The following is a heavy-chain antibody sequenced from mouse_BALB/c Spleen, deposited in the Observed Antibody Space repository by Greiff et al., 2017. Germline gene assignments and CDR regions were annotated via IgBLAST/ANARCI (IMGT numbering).Heavy chain of an antibody. J-gene: IGHJ3*01. CDR2: IYPGSGNT. CDR1: GYTFTDYY. CDR3: ARTESWFAY. V-gene: IGHV1-77*01. Sequence: QVQLKESGAELARPGASVKLSCKASGYTFTDYYINWVKQRTGQGLEWIGEIYPGSGNTYYNEKFKGKATLTADKSSSTAYMQLSSLTSEDSAVYFCARTESWFAYWGQGTLVTVSA.